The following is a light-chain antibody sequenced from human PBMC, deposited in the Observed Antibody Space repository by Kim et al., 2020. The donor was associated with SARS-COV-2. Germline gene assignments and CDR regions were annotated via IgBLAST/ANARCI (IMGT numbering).Light chain of an antibody. J-gene: IGLJ1*01. CDR3: QVWVSSSDHYF. CDR1: NIGSKS. CDR2: YDS. Sequence: SYELTQPPSVSVAPGKTARITCGGNNIGSKSVHWYQQKPGQAPVLVIYYDSDRPSGIPERFSGSNSGHTATLTISRVEAGDEADYYCQVWVSSSDHYFFG. V-gene: IGLV3-21*04.